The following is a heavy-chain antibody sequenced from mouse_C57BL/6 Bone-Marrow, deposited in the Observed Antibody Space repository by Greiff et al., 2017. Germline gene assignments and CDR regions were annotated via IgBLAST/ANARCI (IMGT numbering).Heavy chain of an antibody. CDR2: IDPSDSYT. CDR3: AREEATMVTTGYYYAMDY. V-gene: IGHV1-59*01. CDR1: GYTFTSYW. J-gene: IGHJ4*01. D-gene: IGHD2-2*01. Sequence: QVQLQQPGAELVRPGTSVKLSCKASGYTFTSYWMHWVKQRPGQGLEWIGVIDPSDSYTNYNQKFKGKATLTVDTSSSTAYMQLSSLISEDSAVYYCAREEATMVTTGYYYAMDYWGQGTSVTVSS.